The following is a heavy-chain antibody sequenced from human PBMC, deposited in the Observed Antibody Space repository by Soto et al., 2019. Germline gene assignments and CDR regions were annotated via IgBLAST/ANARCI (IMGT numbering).Heavy chain of an antibody. V-gene: IGHV1-8*01. J-gene: IGHJ4*02. CDR3: ANTYDSSGYVDY. Sequence: ASVKVSCKASGYTFTNYDINWVLQATGQGLEWMGWMNPNSGNTGYAQKFQGRVTMTRNTSISTAYMELSSLRSEDTAVYYCANTYDSSGYVDYWGQGTLVTVSS. CDR2: MNPNSGNT. CDR1: GYTFTNYD. D-gene: IGHD3-22*01.